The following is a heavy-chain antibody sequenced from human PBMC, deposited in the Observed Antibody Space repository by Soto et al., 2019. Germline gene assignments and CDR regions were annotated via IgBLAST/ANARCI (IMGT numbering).Heavy chain of an antibody. CDR2: IIPIFGTA. J-gene: IGHJ6*02. Sequence: QVQLVQSGAEVKKPGSSVKVSCRASGGTFSSYAISWVGQAPGQGLEWMGGIIPIFGTANYAQRFRGRVTISADESTGTAYMELTSLRSEDTAMYYCARPDPYFDTSHMGFGAMDVWGQGTAVTVSS. D-gene: IGHD3-10*01. CDR1: GGTFSSYA. V-gene: IGHV1-69*01. CDR3: ARPDPYFDTSHMGFGAMDV.